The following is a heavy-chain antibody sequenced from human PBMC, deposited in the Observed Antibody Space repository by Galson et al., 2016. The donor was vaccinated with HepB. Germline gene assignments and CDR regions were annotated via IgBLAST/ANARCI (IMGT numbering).Heavy chain of an antibody. CDR3: ARDIVLMVFSADYYYYGMDV. CDR1: GYTFTSYG. D-gene: IGHD2-8*01. CDR2: ISGYNGNT. V-gene: IGHV1-18*01. Sequence: SVKVSCKAPGYTFTSYGISWVRLAPGQGLEWMGRISGYNGNTNYARKFQGRVTLTTNTSTSTAYMELRSLRSDDTAVYYCARDIVLMVFSADYYYYGMDVWGQGTTVTVSS. J-gene: IGHJ6*02.